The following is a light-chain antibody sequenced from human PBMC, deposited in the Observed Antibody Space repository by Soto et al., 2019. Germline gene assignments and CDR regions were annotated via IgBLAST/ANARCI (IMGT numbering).Light chain of an antibody. CDR2: KAS. CDR3: QRYDTYPWS. CDR1: QSISSY. J-gene: IGKJ1*01. V-gene: IGKV1-5*03. Sequence: DIQMTQSPSSLSASVGDRVTITCRASQSISSYLNWYQQKPGKAPKLLIYKASSLESGVPSRFSGSGSGTEFTLTISGLQPDDFAAYFCQRYDTYPWSFGQGTKVDIK.